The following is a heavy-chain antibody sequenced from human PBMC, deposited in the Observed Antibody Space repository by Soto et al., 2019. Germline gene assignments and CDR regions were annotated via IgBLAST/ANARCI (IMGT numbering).Heavy chain of an antibody. J-gene: IGHJ5*02. Sequence: EVQLVESGGNLVQPGGSLRLSCAASGFTFSSYWMHWVRQAPGKGLVWLSRINTDGSSTSYVDSVKGRFTISRDNAKNTLYLQMNSLSVEDTAVYYCARRGQEGPGLAHWGQGTLVTGSS. CDR3: ARRGQEGPGLAH. CDR1: GFTFSSYW. V-gene: IGHV3-74*01. CDR2: INTDGSST.